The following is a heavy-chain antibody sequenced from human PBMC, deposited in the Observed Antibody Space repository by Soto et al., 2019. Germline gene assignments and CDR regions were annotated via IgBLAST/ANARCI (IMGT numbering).Heavy chain of an antibody. J-gene: IGHJ4*02. CDR1: GFTFSSYA. V-gene: IGHV3-23*01. Sequence: GGSLRLSCAASGFTFSSYAMSWVRQAPGKGLEWVSAISGSGGSTYYADSVKGRFTISRDNSKNTLYLQMNSLRAEDTAVYYCAKDQVGYYDILTGYYDYWGQGTLVTVS. CDR2: ISGSGGST. CDR3: AKDQVGYYDILTGYYDY. D-gene: IGHD3-9*01.